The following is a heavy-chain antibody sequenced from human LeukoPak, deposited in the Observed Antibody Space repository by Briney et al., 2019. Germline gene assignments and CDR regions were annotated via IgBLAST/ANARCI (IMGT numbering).Heavy chain of an antibody. Sequence: ETLSLTCAGXGGSFXGYYWSWIRQPPGKGLEWSGEINHSGSANYNPSLMSRVTISLDTSKNHFSLNLSSVTAADTAVYYCARGQGTVTTHWGQGTLVTVSS. V-gene: IGHV4-34*01. D-gene: IGHD4-11*01. CDR1: GGSFXGYY. J-gene: IGHJ4*02. CDR3: ARGQGTVTTH. CDR2: INHSGSA.